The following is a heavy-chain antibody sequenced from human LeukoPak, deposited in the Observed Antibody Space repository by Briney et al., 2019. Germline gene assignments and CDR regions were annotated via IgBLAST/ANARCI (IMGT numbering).Heavy chain of an antibody. V-gene: IGHV4-39*07. CDR2: IYYSGST. J-gene: IGHJ4*02. Sequence: GSLRLSCAASGFTVNSNCMNWVRQPPGKGLEWIGSIYYSGSTYYNPSLKSRVTISVDTSKNQFSLKLSSVTAADTAVYYCARDDWRVSGCLWGQGTLVTVSS. CDR1: GFTVNSNC. CDR3: ARDDWRVSGCL. D-gene: IGHD6-19*01.